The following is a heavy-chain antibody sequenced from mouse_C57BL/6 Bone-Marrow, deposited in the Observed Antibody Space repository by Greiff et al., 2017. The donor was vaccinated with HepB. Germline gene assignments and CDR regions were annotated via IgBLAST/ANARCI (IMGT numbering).Heavy chain of an antibody. CDR3: ARTGSPMDY. Sequence: QVHVKQPGAELVRPGTSVKLSCKASGYTFTSYWMHWVKQRPGQGLEWIGVIDPSDSYTNYNQKFKGKATLTVDTSSSTAYMQLSSLTSEDSAVYYCARTGSPMDYWGQGTSVTVSS. CDR2: IDPSDSYT. CDR1: GYTFTSYW. V-gene: IGHV1-59*01. J-gene: IGHJ4*01.